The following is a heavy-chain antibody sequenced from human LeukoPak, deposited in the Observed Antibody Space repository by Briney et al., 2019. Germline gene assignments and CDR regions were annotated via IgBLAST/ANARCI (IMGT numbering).Heavy chain of an antibody. CDR3: ARGGGLRRSWLDL. CDR1: YGALSGYY. CDR2: IHHSGGS. J-gene: IGHJ5*02. D-gene: IGHD3-10*01. V-gene: IGHV4-34*01. Sequence: SATLSLTCGVEYGALSGYYWTWIRQPSGKGLEWIGEIHHSGGSNYNASLKSRVTISLDTSKNQFSLKLTSMTAADTATYFCARGGGLRRSWLDLWGQGTLVTVSS.